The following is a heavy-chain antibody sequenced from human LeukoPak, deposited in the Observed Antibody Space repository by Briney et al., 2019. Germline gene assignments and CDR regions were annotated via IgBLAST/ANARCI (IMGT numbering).Heavy chain of an antibody. CDR3: AKEYTPSTSLGELDY. CDR2: IWHDESRK. CDR1: GFSFSSYG. Sequence: QPGRSLRLSCAVSGFSFSSYGMHWVRQAPGKGLEWVAVIWHDESRKHYADSVQGRFTISRDTSKNTLYLQMNSLRPEDTAVYFCAKEYTPSTSLGELDYWGQGALVTVSS. V-gene: IGHV3-33*06. J-gene: IGHJ4*02. D-gene: IGHD5-18*01.